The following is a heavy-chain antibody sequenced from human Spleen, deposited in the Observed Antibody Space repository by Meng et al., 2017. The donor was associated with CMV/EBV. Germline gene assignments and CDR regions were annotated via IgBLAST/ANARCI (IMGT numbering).Heavy chain of an antibody. J-gene: IGHJ4*02. CDR1: GFTFSSFD. Sequence: GGSLRLSCAASGFTFSSFDMNWVRQAPGKGLEWVSSISSSRNSIYYADSVKGRFTISRDNAKNSLYLQMNSLRAEDTAMYYCARDWDTGIWGQGTLVTVSS. CDR3: ARDWDTGI. V-gene: IGHV3-21*01. CDR2: ISSSRNSI. D-gene: IGHD1-14*01.